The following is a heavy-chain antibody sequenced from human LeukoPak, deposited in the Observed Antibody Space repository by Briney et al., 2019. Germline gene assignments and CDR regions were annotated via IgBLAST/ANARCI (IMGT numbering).Heavy chain of an antibody. V-gene: IGHV1-69*05. CDR1: GGTFSSYA. D-gene: IGHD3-9*01. J-gene: IGHJ4*02. CDR3: ARAHYDILTGYLYYFDY. CDR2: IIPIFGTA. Sequence: ASVKVSCKASGGTFSSYAISWVRQAPGQGLEWMGGIIPIFGTANYAQKFQGRVTITTDESTSTAYMELSGLRSEDTAVYYCARAHYDILTGYLYYFDYWGQGTLVTVSS.